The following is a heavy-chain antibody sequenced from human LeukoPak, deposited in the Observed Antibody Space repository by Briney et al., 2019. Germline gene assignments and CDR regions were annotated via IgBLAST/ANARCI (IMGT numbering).Heavy chain of an antibody. CDR2: IYYTGST. J-gene: IGHJ6*02. V-gene: IGHV4-59*01. Sequence: SETLSLTCTVSGGSIGTFYWSWIRRPPGKGLEWIGYIYYTGSTNYNPSLKSRVTISVDTSKNQVSLRLTSVTAADTAVYYCVREQRSYDFSSSFYVAHGMDVWGQGTTVIVSS. D-gene: IGHD3-3*01. CDR3: VREQRSYDFSSSFYVAHGMDV. CDR1: GGSIGTFY.